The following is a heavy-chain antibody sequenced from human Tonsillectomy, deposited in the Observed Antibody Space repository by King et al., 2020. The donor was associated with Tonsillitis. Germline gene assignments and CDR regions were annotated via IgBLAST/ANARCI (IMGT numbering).Heavy chain of an antibody. V-gene: IGHV3-30*18. J-gene: IGHJ2*01. D-gene: IGHD1-26*01. Sequence: QLVQSGGGVVQPGRSLRLSCAASGFTFSSYGMHWVRQAPGKGLEWVAVISYDGINKYYADSVKGRFTISRDNSKNTLYLQMNTLRADDTAVYYCAKDRVVGATIYWYFDLWGRGTLVTVSS. CDR3: AKDRVVGATIYWYFDL. CDR2: ISYDGINK. CDR1: GFTFSSYG.